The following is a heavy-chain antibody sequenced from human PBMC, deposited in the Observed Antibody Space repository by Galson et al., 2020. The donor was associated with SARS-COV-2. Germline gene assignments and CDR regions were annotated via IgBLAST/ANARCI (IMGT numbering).Heavy chain of an antibody. CDR2: IFSSCST. CDR3: ARGGWGGDFVDI. Sequence: SETLSLTCSVSAGSITTGCSQWCWIRQPPGKGRERTGYIFSSCSTYYHPSLKSRLTISVATSKNQFSGGLTSVTAADTAVYYCARGGWGGDFVDIWGQGALVSVSS. D-gene: IGHD4-17*01. J-gene: IGHJ4*02. V-gene: IGHV4-30-4*08. CDR1: AGSITTGCSQ.